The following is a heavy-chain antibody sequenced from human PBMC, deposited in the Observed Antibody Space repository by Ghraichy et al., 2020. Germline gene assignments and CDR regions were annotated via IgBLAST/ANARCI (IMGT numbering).Heavy chain of an antibody. CDR3: AAPGGFLPTLPLDY. CDR1: GYTFTSYG. Sequence: ASVKVSCKASGYTFTSYGISWVRQAPEQGLEWMGWISAYNGNTNYAQKLQGRVTMTTDTSTSTAYMELRSLRSDDTAVYYFAAPGGFLPTLPLDYWGQGTLVTVSS. CDR2: ISAYNGNT. D-gene: IGHD3-3*01. V-gene: IGHV1-18*01. J-gene: IGHJ4*02.